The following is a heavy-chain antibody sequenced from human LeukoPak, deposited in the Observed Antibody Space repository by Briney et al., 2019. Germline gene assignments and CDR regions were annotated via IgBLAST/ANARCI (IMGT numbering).Heavy chain of an antibody. J-gene: IGHJ3*02. Sequence: SETLSLTCTVSGGSISNYYWSWIRQPPGKGLEWIGYIYYSGSTNYNPSLKSRVTISVDTSKNQFSLKLSSVTAADTAVYYCAAAAAAGLNDALDIWGQGXMVTXSS. V-gene: IGHV4-59*12. CDR2: IYYSGST. CDR3: AAAAAAGLNDALDI. CDR1: GGSISNYY. D-gene: IGHD6-13*01.